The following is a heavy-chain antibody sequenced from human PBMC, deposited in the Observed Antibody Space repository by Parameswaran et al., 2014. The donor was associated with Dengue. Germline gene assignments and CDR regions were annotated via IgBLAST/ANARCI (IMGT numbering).Heavy chain of an antibody. D-gene: IGHD3-10*01. V-gene: IGHV4-31*02. J-gene: IGHJ6*03. Sequence: WIRQPPGRAWSGLGTSYYSGSTYYNPSLKSRVTISVDTSKNQFSLKLSSVTAADTAVYYCAREPGESYYYYYMDVWGKGTTVTVSS. CDR3: AREPGESYYYYYMDV. CDR2: SYYSGST.